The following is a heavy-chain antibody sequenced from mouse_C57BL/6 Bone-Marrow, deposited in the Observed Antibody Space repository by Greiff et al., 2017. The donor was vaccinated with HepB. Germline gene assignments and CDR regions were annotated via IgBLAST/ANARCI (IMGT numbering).Heavy chain of an antibody. CDR2: FYPGSGSI. CDR1: GYTFTEYT. J-gene: IGHJ4*01. CDR3: ARHEDITTVVAPEVYAMDY. D-gene: IGHD1-1*01. Sequence: VQLQQSGAELVKPGASVKLSCKASGYTFTEYTIHWVKQRSGQGLEWIGWFYPGSGSIKYNEKFKDKATLTADKSSSTVYMELIRLTSEDSAVYFCARHEDITTVVAPEVYAMDYWGQGTSGTVSS. V-gene: IGHV1-62-2*01.